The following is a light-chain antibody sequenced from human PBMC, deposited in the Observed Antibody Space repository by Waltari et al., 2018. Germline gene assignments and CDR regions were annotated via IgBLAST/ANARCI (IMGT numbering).Light chain of an antibody. V-gene: IGLV1-47*01. Sequence: QSALTQPPSASGTPGQRVTISCSRTSSNIGSNYVYWYLHLPGTAPKLLIYNNNQWASGVTDRFSGSKSGTSASLAISGLRSEDEADYYCASWDDSLSVVVFGGGTKLTVV. CDR3: ASWDDSLSVVV. J-gene: IGLJ2*01. CDR2: NNN. CDR1: SSNIGSNY.